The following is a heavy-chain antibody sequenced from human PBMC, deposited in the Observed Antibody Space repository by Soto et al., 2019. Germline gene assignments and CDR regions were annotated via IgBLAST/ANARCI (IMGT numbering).Heavy chain of an antibody. J-gene: IGHJ4*02. V-gene: IGHV1-18*01. CDR3: ARDARQQLADY. D-gene: IGHD6-13*01. CDR1: GYTFTSFG. Sequence: GASVKVSCKTSGYTFTSFGISWVRQAPGQGLEWMGWINTYTGNTNYAPKFQGRVTMTTDTSTSTAYMELWSLRSDDTAVYYCARDARQQLADYWAQGTLVTVSS. CDR2: INTYTGNT.